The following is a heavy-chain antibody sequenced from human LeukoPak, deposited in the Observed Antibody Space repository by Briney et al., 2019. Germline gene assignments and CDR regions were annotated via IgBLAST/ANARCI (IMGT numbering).Heavy chain of an antibody. J-gene: IGHJ3*02. CDR2: MNPNSGNT. V-gene: IGHV1-8*01. CDR3: ARARTTNTYYDILTGYYNVPAFGI. D-gene: IGHD3-9*01. Sequence: GASVKVSCKASGYTFTSYDINWVRQATGQGLEWMGWMNPNSGNTGYAQKFQGRVTMTRNTSISTAYMELSSLRSEDTAVYYCARARTTNTYYDILTGYYNVPAFGIWGQGTMVTVSS. CDR1: GYTFTSYD.